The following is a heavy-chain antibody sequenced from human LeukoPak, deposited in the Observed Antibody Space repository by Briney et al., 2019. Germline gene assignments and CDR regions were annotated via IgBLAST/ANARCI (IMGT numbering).Heavy chain of an antibody. D-gene: IGHD5-12*01. Sequence: ASVKVSCKASGYTFTGYYMHWVRQAPGQGLEWMGWINPNSGGTNYAQKFQGRVTMTRDTSISTAYMELSRLRSDDTAVYYCARVGVATIRPGYYMDVWGKGTTVTISS. CDR1: GYTFTGYY. CDR3: ARVGVATIRPGYYMDV. V-gene: IGHV1-2*02. CDR2: INPNSGGT. J-gene: IGHJ6*03.